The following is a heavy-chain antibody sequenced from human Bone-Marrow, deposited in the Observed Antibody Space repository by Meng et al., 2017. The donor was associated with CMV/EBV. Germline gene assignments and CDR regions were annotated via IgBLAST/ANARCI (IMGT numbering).Heavy chain of an antibody. Sequence: GESLKISCAASGFTFSSYSMNWVRQAPGKGLEWVSSISSSSSYIYYADSVKGRFTISRDNAKNSLYLQMNSLRAEDTAVYYCARLGQSVAATYYFDYWGQGTLVTVSS. J-gene: IGHJ4*02. V-gene: IGHV3-21*01. CDR1: GFTFSSYS. CDR3: ARLGQSVAATYYFDY. D-gene: IGHD3-16*01. CDR2: ISSSSSYI.